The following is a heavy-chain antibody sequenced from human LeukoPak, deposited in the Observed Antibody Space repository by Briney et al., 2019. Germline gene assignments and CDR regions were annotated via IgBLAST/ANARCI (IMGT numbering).Heavy chain of an antibody. Sequence: SETLSLTCTVSGGSVSSTHYWGWIRQPLGKGLEWIGSIYYGGSTYYNASLRSRVTTSVDTSKNQFSLKLSSVTAADTAVYYCAKSTYYYDTFVNAFDLWGQGTVVTVSS. CDR2: IYYGGST. D-gene: IGHD3-22*01. CDR1: GGSVSSTHY. CDR3: AKSTYYYDTFVNAFDL. J-gene: IGHJ3*01. V-gene: IGHV4-39*07.